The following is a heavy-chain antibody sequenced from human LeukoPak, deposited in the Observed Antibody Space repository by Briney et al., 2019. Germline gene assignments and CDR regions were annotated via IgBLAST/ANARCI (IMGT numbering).Heavy chain of an antibody. CDR1: GYSFIRYW. V-gene: IGHV5-51*01. CDR3: ARHRVVGARSGYFDP. Sequence: GESLKISCKGSGYSFIRYWIGWVRQKPGKGLEWMGIIYPGDSDTRYSPSFQDQVTISVDKSTSTAYLQWSSLKASDTAMYYCARHRVVGARSGYFDPWGQGTLVTVSS. J-gene: IGHJ5*02. D-gene: IGHD1-26*01. CDR2: IYPGDSDT.